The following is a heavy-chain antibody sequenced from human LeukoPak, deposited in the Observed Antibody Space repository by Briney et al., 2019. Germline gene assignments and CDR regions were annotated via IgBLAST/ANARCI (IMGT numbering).Heavy chain of an antibody. CDR1: GGSISSSSYY. D-gene: IGHD3-10*01. J-gene: IGHJ5*02. Sequence: SETLSLTCTVSGGSISSSSYYWGWIRQPPGKGLEWIGSIYYSGSTYYNPSLKSRVTISVDTSKNQFSLKLSSVTAADTAVYYCARGKRKYYYGSGSYRGPHWFDPWGQGTLVTVSS. CDR2: IYYSGST. V-gene: IGHV4-39*01. CDR3: ARGKRKYYYGSGSYRGPHWFDP.